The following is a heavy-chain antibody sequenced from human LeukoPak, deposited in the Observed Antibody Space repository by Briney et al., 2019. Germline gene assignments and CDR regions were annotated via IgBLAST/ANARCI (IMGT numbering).Heavy chain of an antibody. D-gene: IGHD3-3*01. CDR2: IYYSGST. Sequence: PSETLSLTCTVSGGSISSSSYYWGWIRQPPGKGLEWIGSIYYSGSTYYNPSLKSRVAISVDTSKNQFSLKLSSVTAADTAVDYCARSSGHITIFGVVIINWFDPWGQGTLVTVSS. CDR3: ARSSGHITIFGVVIINWFDP. V-gene: IGHV4-39*01. J-gene: IGHJ5*02. CDR1: GGSISSSSYY.